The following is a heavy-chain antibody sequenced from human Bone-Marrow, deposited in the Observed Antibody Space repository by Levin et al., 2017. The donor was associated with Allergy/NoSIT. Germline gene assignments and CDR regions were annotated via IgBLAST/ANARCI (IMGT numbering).Heavy chain of an antibody. D-gene: IGHD6-25*01. CDR3: ASQGGSSGNAFDI. CDR1: GYNFAHYW. J-gene: IGHJ3*02. Sequence: KVSCKDSGYNFAHYWIGWVRQMPGKGLEWMGIIYPDDSDTRYSPSFQGQVTISADKSINTAYLQWSSLKASDTARYYCASQGGSSGNAFDIWGQGTMVTVS. V-gene: IGHV5-51*01. CDR2: IYPDDSDT.